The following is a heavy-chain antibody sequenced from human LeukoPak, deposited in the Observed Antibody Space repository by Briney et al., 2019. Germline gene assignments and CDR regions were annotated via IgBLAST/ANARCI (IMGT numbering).Heavy chain of an antibody. CDR2: IIPIFGTA. V-gene: IGHV1-69*13. D-gene: IGHD2-15*01. Sequence: SVKVSCKASGGTFSSYAISWVRQAPGQGLEWMGGIIPIFGTANYAQKFQGRVRITADESTSTAYMELSSLRSEDTAVYYCAIRGYCSGGSCYSSWFDPWGQGTLVTVSS. CDR3: AIRGYCSGGSCYSSWFDP. J-gene: IGHJ5*02. CDR1: GGTFSSYA.